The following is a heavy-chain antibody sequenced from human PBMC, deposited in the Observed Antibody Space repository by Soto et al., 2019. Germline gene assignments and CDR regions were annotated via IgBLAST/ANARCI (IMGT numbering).Heavy chain of an antibody. Sequence: SETLSLTCTVSGGSISSGGYYWSWIRQHPGKGLEWIGYIYYSGSTYYNPSLKSRVTISVDTSKNQFSLKLSSVTAADTAVYYCARVGGSYFSDFDYWGQGTLVTVSS. CDR2: IYYSGST. CDR1: GGSISSGGYY. V-gene: IGHV4-31*03. CDR3: ARVGGSYFSDFDY. D-gene: IGHD1-26*01. J-gene: IGHJ4*02.